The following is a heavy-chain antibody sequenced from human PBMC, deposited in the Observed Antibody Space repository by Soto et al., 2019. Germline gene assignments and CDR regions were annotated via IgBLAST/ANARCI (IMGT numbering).Heavy chain of an antibody. Sequence: ASVKVSCKASGYTFTSYYMHWVRQAPGQGLEWMGIINPSGGSTSYAQKFQGRVTMTRDTSTSTVYMELSSLRSEDTAVYYCARVDSSGYSANWFDPWGQGTLVTVSS. CDR1: GYTFTSYY. D-gene: IGHD3-22*01. V-gene: IGHV1-46*01. CDR2: INPSGGST. CDR3: ARVDSSGYSANWFDP. J-gene: IGHJ5*02.